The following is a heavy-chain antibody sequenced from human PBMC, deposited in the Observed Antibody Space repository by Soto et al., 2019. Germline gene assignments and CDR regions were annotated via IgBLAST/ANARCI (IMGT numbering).Heavy chain of an antibody. J-gene: IGHJ5*02. CDR2: IYYSGST. D-gene: IGHD2-15*01. Sequence: QVQLQESGPGLVKPSETLSLTCTVSGGSISSNYWSWIRQPPGKGLGWLGYIYYSGSTKYNPSLKSRVTISVDTSTNQFSVKLSSVTAADTAVYYCARGGVVVVAATNNIWFDPWGQGTLVTVSS. CDR3: ARGGVVVVAATNNIWFDP. CDR1: GGSISSNY. V-gene: IGHV4-59*01.